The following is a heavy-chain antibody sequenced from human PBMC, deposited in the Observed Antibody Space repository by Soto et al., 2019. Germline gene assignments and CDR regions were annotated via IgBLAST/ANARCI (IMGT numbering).Heavy chain of an antibody. CDR1: GVSFSSHT. CDR3: AKDPYYDFWSGSNFDH. CDR2: ISGSSEST. V-gene: IGHV3-23*01. Sequence: EVQLLESGGDLVQPGGSLRLSCVVSGVSFSSHTMNWVRQAPGKGLEWVSSISGSSESTYYADSVKGRFTISRDASKSTLYLQLNSLRVEDTAVYYCAKDPYYDFWSGSNFDHWGQGTLVTVSS. J-gene: IGHJ4*02. D-gene: IGHD3-3*01.